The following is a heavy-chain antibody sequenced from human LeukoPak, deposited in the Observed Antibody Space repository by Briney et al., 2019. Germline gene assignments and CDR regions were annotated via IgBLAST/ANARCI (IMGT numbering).Heavy chain of an antibody. D-gene: IGHD1-26*01. CDR1: GFTFSSYS. CDR3: AKARSRGPDYYYRMDV. J-gene: IGHJ6*02. V-gene: IGHV3-30*18. Sequence: QPGGSLSLSCAASGFTFSSYSMHWVRQAPGKGLEWVAVISYLGDDQFYAESVKGRFTISRDNSKKTVFLQMNSLRGEDTAAYYCAKARSRGPDYYYRMDVWGRETTVIVSS. CDR2: ISYLGDDQ.